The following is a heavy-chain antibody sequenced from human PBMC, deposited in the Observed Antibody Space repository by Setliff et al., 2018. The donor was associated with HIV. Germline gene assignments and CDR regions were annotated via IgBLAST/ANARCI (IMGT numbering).Heavy chain of an antibody. Sequence: PGESLKISCAASGFSFRSYAVSWVRQAPGKGLEWVSSISSSSSYIYYADSVKGRFIISRDNAKNSLYLQMNSLRAEDTAVYYCARDGDYGDDDWFDPWGQGTLVTVSS. CDR2: ISSSSSYI. CDR3: ARDGDYGDDDWFDP. CDR1: GFSFRSYA. V-gene: IGHV3-21*06. D-gene: IGHD4-17*01. J-gene: IGHJ5*02.